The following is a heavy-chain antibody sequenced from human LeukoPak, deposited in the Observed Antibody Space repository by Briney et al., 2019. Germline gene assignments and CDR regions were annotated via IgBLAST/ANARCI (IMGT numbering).Heavy chain of an antibody. J-gene: IGHJ4*02. V-gene: IGHV3-30*03. CDR3: AAPPPLYDSSGYYWYYFDY. D-gene: IGHD3-22*01. CDR2: ISSDGNNN. Sequence: GGSLRLSCAASGFTFTNYALHWVRQTPVKGLEWITLISSDGNNNVYADSVKGRFTISRDNSKNTLYLQMNSLRAEGTAVYYCAAPPPLYDSSGYYWYYFDYWGQGTLVTVSS. CDR1: GFTFTNYA.